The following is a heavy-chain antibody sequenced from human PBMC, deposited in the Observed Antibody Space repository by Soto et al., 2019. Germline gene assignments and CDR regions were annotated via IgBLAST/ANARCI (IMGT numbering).Heavy chain of an antibody. V-gene: IGHV4-39*01. D-gene: IGHD1-20*01. CDR1: GGSISGSYYY. CDR3: ASSQKGYNWNYFDH. CDR2: VFYTGFT. Sequence: PSEILSLTCAVSGGSISGSYYYWGWLRQSPGRGPEWIGSVFYTGFTSYNPSLESRVSVSVDTSKNQFSLKVSAVTAADTAVYYCASSQKGYNWNYFDHWGQGALVTVSS. J-gene: IGHJ4*02.